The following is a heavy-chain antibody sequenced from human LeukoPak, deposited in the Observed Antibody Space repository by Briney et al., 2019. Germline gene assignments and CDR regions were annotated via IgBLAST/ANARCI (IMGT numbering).Heavy chain of an antibody. Sequence: GGSLRLSCAASGFTFSNVWMSWVRQAPGKGLEWVGRIKSKTDGGTTDYAAPVKGRFTISRDDSKNTLYLQMNSLKTEDTAVYYCTTEFYVWGSYRDVFDYWGQGTLVTVSS. CDR3: TTEFYVWGSYRDVFDY. J-gene: IGHJ4*02. CDR1: GFTFSNVW. CDR2: IKSKTDGGTT. D-gene: IGHD3-16*02. V-gene: IGHV3-15*01.